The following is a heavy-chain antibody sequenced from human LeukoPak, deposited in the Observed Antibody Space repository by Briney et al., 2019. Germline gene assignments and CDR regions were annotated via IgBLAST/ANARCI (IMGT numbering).Heavy chain of an antibody. Sequence: ASVKVSCKASGYTFTGYYMHWVRQAPGQGLEWMGWINPNSGGTNYAQKFQGRVTMTRDTSISTAYMELSMLRSDDTAVYYCARGWEGYYDFGSGYYFDYWGHGTLVTVSS. D-gene: IGHD3-3*01. V-gene: IGHV1-2*02. J-gene: IGHJ4*01. CDR2: INPNSGGT. CDR1: GYTFTGYY. CDR3: ARGWEGYYDFGSGYYFDY.